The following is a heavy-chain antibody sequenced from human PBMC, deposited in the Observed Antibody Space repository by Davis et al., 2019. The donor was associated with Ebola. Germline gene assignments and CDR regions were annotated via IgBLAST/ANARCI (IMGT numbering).Heavy chain of an antibody. Sequence: GESLKISCAASGFTFSSYSMNWVRQAPGKGLEWVSYISSSSSTIYYADSMKGRFTISRDNAKNSLYLQMNSLRAEDTAVYYCASGSCYSFLVCYYGMDVWGQGTTVTVSS. D-gene: IGHD2-15*01. CDR2: ISSSSSTI. CDR3: ASGSCYSFLVCYYGMDV. CDR1: GFTFSSYS. V-gene: IGHV3-48*01. J-gene: IGHJ6*02.